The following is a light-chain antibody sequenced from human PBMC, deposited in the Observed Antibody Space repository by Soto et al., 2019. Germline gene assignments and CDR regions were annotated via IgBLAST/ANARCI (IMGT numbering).Light chain of an antibody. CDR2: SST. CDR1: LTIANH. Sequence: DIQMTQSPSSLSASVGDRVTITCRASLTIANHVNWYQQLPGKAPKLLIYSSTTLQYGVPSRFSGSGFGTDFTLTISSLQPEDFATYYCLQSFSSPRTFGQGTRVEIK. J-gene: IGKJ1*01. V-gene: IGKV1-39*01. CDR3: LQSFSSPRT.